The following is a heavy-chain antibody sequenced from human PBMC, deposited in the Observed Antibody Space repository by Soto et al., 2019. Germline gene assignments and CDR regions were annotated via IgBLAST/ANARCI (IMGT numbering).Heavy chain of an antibody. D-gene: IGHD3-9*01. J-gene: IGHJ5*02. CDR1: GGSISSGGYY. V-gene: IGHV4-31*03. Sequence: TLSLTCTVSGGSISSGGYYWSWIRQHPGKGLEWIGYIYYSGSTYYNPSLKSRVTISVDTSKNQFSLKLSSVTAADTAVYYCARDGVPRHYDILTGYYPNNWFDPWGQGTLVTVSS. CDR3: ARDGVPRHYDILTGYYPNNWFDP. CDR2: IYYSGST.